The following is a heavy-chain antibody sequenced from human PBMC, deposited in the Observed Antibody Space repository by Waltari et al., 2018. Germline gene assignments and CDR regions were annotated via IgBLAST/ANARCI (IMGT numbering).Heavy chain of an antibody. CDR3: ARGGYSSGWPLFDY. CDR1: GGSIRSYY. Sequence: QVQLQESGPGLVKPSETLSLTCTVSGGSIRSYYWSWIRQPPGKGLEWIGYIYYSGSTNYNPSLKSRVTISVDTSKNQFSLKLSSVTAADTAVYYCARGGYSSGWPLFDYWGQGTLVTVSS. V-gene: IGHV4-59*01. CDR2: IYYSGST. D-gene: IGHD6-19*01. J-gene: IGHJ4*02.